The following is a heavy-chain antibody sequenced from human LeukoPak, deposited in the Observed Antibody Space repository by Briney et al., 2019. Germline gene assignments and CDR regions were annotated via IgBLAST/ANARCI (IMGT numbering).Heavy chain of an antibody. CDR1: GFTFMTYG. Sequence: PGGSLRLSCATSGFTFMTYGMHWVRQAPGKGLEWVAVIWYDGSNEYYADSVKGRFTVSRDNAKNSLFLQMNSLRDEDTAVYYCARAEALLPYLYWGQGTLVTVSS. J-gene: IGHJ4*02. V-gene: IGHV3-33*01. D-gene: IGHD2-15*01. CDR3: ARAEALLPYLY. CDR2: IWYDGSNE.